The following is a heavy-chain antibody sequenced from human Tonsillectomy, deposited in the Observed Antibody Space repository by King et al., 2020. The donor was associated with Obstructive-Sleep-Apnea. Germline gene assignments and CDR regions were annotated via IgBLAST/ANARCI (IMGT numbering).Heavy chain of an antibody. CDR2: IWYDGSNK. D-gene: IGHD6-13*01. J-gene: IGHJ4*02. CDR3: ARDRRDSSWFQYYFDY. CDR1: GFTFSSYG. V-gene: IGHV3-33*01. Sequence: VQLVESGGGVVQPGRSLRLSCAASGFTFSSYGMHWVRQAPGKGLEWVAVIWYDGSNKYYADSVKGRFTNSRDNSKNTLYLQMNSLRAEDTAVYYCARDRRDSSWFQYYFDYWGQGTLVTVSS.